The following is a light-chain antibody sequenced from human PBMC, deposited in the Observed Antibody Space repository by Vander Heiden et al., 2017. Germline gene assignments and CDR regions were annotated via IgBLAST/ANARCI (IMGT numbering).Light chain of an antibody. Sequence: QSLLTQPPSASGTPGQRVTISCSGSNSNIGTNTVNWYQQLPGTAPTLLIYSNNQRPSGVPDRFSGSRSGTSASLAISGLQSEDEADYYCATWDDSLKAVVFGGGTKLTVL. J-gene: IGLJ2*01. CDR3: ATWDDSLKAVV. V-gene: IGLV1-44*01. CDR1: NSNIGTNT. CDR2: SNN.